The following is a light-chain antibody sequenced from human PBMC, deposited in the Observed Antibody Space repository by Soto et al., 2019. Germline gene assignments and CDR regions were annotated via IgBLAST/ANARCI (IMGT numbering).Light chain of an antibody. J-gene: IGKJ4*01. V-gene: IGKV3-11*01. Sequence: EIVLTQSPATLSLSPGERATLSCRASQSVSNSLAWYQQKPVQAPRLLIYDASNRATGIPARFSGSGSGTDFTLIISSLEPEDFAVYYCQQRSNWPLLTFGGGTKVEIK. CDR1: QSVSNS. CDR3: QQRSNWPLLT. CDR2: DAS.